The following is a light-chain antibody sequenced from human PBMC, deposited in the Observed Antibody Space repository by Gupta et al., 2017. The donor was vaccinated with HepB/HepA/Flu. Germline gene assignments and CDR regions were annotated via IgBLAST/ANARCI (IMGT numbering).Light chain of an antibody. Sequence: NFMLTQPHSVSGSPGKTVTISCTRTSGSIASNYVQWYQQRPGSSPTLVIYGDTQRPSGVPDRFSGSVDSSSNAAALNISGLQTEDEEDYFCQADDNNNQIFGGGTRLTV. CDR3: QADDNNNQI. V-gene: IGLV6-57*01. CDR1: SGSIASNY. J-gene: IGLJ2*01. CDR2: GDT.